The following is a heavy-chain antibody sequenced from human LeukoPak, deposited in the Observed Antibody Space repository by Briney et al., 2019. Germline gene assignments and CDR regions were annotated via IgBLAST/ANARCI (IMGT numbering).Heavy chain of an antibody. J-gene: IGHJ4*02. CDR3: ARIPRGYSGSYCFDY. D-gene: IGHD1-26*01. Sequence: PSETLSLTCTVSGGSVSSGSYYWSWIRQPPGKGLEWIGYIYYSGSTNYNPSLKSRVTISVDTSKNQFSLKLSSVTAADTAVYYCARIPRGYSGSYCFDYWGQGTLVTVSS. CDR2: IYYSGST. CDR1: GGSVSSGSYY. V-gene: IGHV4-61*01.